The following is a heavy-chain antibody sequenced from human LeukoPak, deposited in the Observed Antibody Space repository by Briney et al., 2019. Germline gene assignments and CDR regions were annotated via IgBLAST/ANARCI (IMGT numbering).Heavy chain of an antibody. V-gene: IGHV1-2*02. CDR1: GYTFTGYY. D-gene: IGHD2-2*01. J-gene: IGHJ3*02. CDR2: INPTSGGT. CDR3: AREMSSSEAFDI. Sequence: ASVKVSCKASGYTFTGYYMHWVRQAPGQGLEWLGWINPTSGGTNFAQRFQDRVSMTRDTSINSISMGLSRLTSDDTAVYYCAREMSSSEAFDIWGQGTLVTVSS.